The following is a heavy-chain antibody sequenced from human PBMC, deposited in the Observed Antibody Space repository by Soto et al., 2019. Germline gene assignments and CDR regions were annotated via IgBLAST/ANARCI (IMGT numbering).Heavy chain of an antibody. J-gene: IGHJ5*02. CDR2: ISAYNGNT. D-gene: IGHD6-13*01. CDR1: GYTFTSYG. CDR3: ARGFRSSKGPLGWFDP. V-gene: IGHV1-18*01. Sequence: ASVKVSCKASGYTFTSYGISWVRQAPGQGLEWMGWISAYNGNTNYAQKLQGRVTMTADTSTSTAYMELSSLRSEDTAVYYCARGFRSSKGPLGWFDPWGQGTLVTVSS.